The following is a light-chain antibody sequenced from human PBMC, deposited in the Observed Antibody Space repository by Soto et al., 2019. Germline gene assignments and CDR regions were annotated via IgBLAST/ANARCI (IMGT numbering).Light chain of an antibody. V-gene: IGKV1-5*03. CDR3: QPYNSYPYN. Sequence: DIQMTQSPSTLSASVGDRVTITCRASQSISSWLAWYQQKPGKAPKILIYKASSFESGVPSRFSVSGSGTESNLTISSLQPDDVATSYCQPYNSYPYNFGQGTKLEIK. CDR1: QSISSW. J-gene: IGKJ2*01. CDR2: KAS.